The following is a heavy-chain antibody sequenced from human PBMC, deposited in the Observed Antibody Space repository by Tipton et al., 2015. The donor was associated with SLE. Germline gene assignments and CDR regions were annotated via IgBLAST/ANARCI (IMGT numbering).Heavy chain of an antibody. CDR1: GGSISSGGHY. CDR3: ARRDGGGYFDL. Sequence: TLSLICTVSGGSISSGGHYWSWIRQHPGKGLEWIGYIYYSGSTFYNPSLNSRVTISVDTSKNQFSLKLTSVTAADTAVYYCARRDGGGYFDLWGRGSLVTVSS. D-gene: IGHD3-16*01. V-gene: IGHV4-31*03. CDR2: IYYSGST. J-gene: IGHJ2*01.